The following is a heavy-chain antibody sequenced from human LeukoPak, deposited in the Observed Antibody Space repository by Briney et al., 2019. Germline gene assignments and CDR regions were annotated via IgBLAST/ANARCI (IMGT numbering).Heavy chain of an antibody. J-gene: IGHJ5*01. CDR3: ARDTDSSGYYDS. V-gene: IGHV4-59*12. CDR1: GGSMSPYH. Sequence: SETLSLTCTVSGGSMSPYHWGWIRQPPGKGLEWTGYIYYSGSTNYNPSLNSRVTISVDTSKNQFSLRLSSVTAADTAVYYCARDTDSSGYYDSWGQGTLVTVSS. CDR2: IYYSGST. D-gene: IGHD3-22*01.